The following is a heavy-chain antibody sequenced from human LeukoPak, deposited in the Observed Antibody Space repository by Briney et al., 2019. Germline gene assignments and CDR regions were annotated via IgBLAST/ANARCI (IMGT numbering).Heavy chain of an antibody. CDR2: MNPNRGNT. CDR3: ARDSHFSYCSSTSCPRWYYYYMDV. V-gene: IGHV1-8*01. J-gene: IGHJ6*03. Sequence: ASVTVSCKASGYTFTSYDINWVRQATGQGLEWMGWMNPNRGNTGYAQKFQGRVTMTRNTSISTAYMELSSLRSEDTAVYYCARDSHFSYCSSTSCPRWYYYYMDVWGKGTTVTISS. CDR1: GYTFTSYD. D-gene: IGHD2-2*01.